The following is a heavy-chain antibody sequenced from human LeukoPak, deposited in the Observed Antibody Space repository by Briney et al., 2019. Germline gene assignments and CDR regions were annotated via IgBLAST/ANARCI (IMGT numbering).Heavy chain of an antibody. Sequence: SETLSLTCAVSGGSISSRNWWSWVRQPPGKGLEWIGEIDDRESTNYNPSLRSRVTISVDKSNNKFSLKLSSVTAADTAVYYCARNPRDGYTFDFWGQGILVIVSS. CDR3: ARNPRDGYTFDF. D-gene: IGHD5-24*01. CDR1: GGSISSRNW. CDR2: IDDREST. J-gene: IGHJ4*02. V-gene: IGHV4-4*02.